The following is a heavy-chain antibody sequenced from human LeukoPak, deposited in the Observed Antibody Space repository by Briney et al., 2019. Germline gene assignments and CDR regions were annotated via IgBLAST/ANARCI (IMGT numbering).Heavy chain of an antibody. CDR1: GYSISSGYY. D-gene: IGHD5-18*01. CDR2: IYHSGST. J-gene: IGHJ4*02. CDR3: AKSSYSIFDY. Sequence: PSKTLSLTCTVSGYSISSGYYWGWIRQPPGKGLEWIGSIYHSGSTYYNPSLKSRVTISVDTSKNQFSLKLSSVTAADTAVYYCAKSSYSIFDYWGQGTLVTVSS. V-gene: IGHV4-38-2*02.